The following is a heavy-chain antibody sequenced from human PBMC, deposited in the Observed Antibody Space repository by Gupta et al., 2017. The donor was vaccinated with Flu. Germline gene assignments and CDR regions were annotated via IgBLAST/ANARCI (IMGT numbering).Heavy chain of an antibody. CDR2: IYGDEGTT. J-gene: IGHJ3*02. CDR1: GFTFNIYT. Sequence: VQLVEPGGGLVQPGGSLRLSCLASGFTFNIYTMHWVRQASGSGLEYVSAIYGDEGTTFYADFVKGRFTISRDNSRNTLYLQMDRLRAEDTAMYYCVKDGGPKYLTLTPPDSFDIWGQGTMVTVSS. CDR3: VKDGGPKYLTLTPPDSFDI. D-gene: IGHD4-17*01. V-gene: IGHV3-64D*06.